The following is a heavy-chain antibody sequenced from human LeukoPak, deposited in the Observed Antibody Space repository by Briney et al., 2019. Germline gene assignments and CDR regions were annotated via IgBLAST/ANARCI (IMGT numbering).Heavy chain of an antibody. D-gene: IGHD3-3*01. J-gene: IGHJ4*02. CDR3: ARGTQDADFWSGSRRAFDY. CDR1: GGSFSGYY. Sequence: SETLSLTCAVYGGSFSGYYWSWIRQPPGKGLEWIGEINHSGSTNYNPSLKSRVTISVDTSKNQFSLKLSSVTAADTAVYYCARGTQDADFWSGSRRAFDYWGQGTLVIVSS. V-gene: IGHV4-34*01. CDR2: INHSGST.